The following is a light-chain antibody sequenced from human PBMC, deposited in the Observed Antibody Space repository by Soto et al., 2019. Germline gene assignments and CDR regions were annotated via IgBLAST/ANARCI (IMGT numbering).Light chain of an antibody. CDR3: SSYTGSSTPHVV. Sequence: QSALTQPASVSGSPGQSLTISCTGTRSAVGGYNYVSWYQQHPGEAPNLLIYDVNNRPSGVSNRFSGSRSGNTASLTISGLQAEDEADYYCSSYTGSSTPHVVFGGGTKLTVL. V-gene: IGLV2-14*03. CDR2: DVN. CDR1: RSAVGGYNY. J-gene: IGLJ2*01.